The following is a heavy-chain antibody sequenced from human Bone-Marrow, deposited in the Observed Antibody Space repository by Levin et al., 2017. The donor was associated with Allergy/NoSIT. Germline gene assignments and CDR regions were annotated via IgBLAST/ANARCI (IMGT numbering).Heavy chain of an antibody. CDR2: IYYSGAT. CDR1: GGSISSDYY. CDR3: VREALNDSWFDP. J-gene: IGHJ5*02. Sequence: NPSETLSLTCSVSGGSISSDYYWSWIRQSPGKGLEWIGYIYYSGATSYNPSLKSRVFMSVDRSKNDFSLKLSSVTDADTAVYYCVREALNDSWFDPWGQGILVTVSS. V-gene: IGHV4-30-4*01.